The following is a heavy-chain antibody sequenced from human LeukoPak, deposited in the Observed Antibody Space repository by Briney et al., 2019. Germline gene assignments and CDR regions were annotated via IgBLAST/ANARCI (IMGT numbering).Heavy chain of an antibody. CDR1: GFTVSINY. D-gene: IGHD2-2*01. J-gene: IGHJ4*02. CDR2: IYSGGNT. Sequence: PGGSLRLSCAASGFTVSINYTSWVPQAPGKGLEWVSVIYSGGNTYYADSVKGRFTISRDNSKNTVYLQMNSLRDEDTAVYYCARGETSSYDYWGQGTLVTVSS. V-gene: IGHV3-53*01. CDR3: ARGETSSYDY.